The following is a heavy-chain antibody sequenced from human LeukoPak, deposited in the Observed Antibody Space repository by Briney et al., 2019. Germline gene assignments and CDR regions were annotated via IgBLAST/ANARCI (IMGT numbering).Heavy chain of an antibody. V-gene: IGHV3-74*01. Sequence: GGSLRLSCAASGFTFSGYWMHWVRQVPGKGLVWVSRITGDGSSTTYADSVKGRFAISRDNAKNTVFLQMISLRAEDTAVYYCARDTGWYFDLWGRGTLVTVSS. CDR3: ARDTGWYFDL. CDR2: ITGDGSST. D-gene: IGHD4-17*01. J-gene: IGHJ2*01. CDR1: GFTFSGYW.